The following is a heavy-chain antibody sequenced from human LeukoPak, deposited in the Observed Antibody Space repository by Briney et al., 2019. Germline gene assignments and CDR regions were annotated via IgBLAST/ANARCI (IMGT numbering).Heavy chain of an antibody. CDR1: GGSISSYY. D-gene: IGHD1-14*01. CDR3: ARVTPPSYFDY. V-gene: IGHV4-59*01. J-gene: IGHJ4*02. CDR2: IYYSGST. Sequence: SETLSLTCTVSGGSISSYYWSWIRQPPGKGLEWIGYIYYSGSTNYNPSLKSRVTISVGTSKNQFSLKLSSVTAADTAVYYCARVTPPSYFDYWGQGTLVTVSS.